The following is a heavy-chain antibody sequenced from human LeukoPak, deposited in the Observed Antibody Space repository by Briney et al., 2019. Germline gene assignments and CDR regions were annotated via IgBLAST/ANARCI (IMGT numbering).Heavy chain of an antibody. CDR1: GFTFSSCS. Sequence: GGSLRLSCAASGFTFSSCSMTWVRQAPGKGLEWVSSISSSSSYIYYADSVKGRFTISRDNAKNSLYLQMNSLRAEDTAVYYCARDSRAYSSSFPFDYWGQGTLVTVSS. V-gene: IGHV3-21*01. D-gene: IGHD6-6*01. CDR2: ISSSSSYI. J-gene: IGHJ4*02. CDR3: ARDSRAYSSSFPFDY.